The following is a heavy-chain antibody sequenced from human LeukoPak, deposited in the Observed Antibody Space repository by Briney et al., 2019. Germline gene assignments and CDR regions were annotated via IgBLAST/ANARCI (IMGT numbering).Heavy chain of an antibody. CDR3: ARERNWPDYYDSSGPFDY. D-gene: IGHD3-22*01. J-gene: IGHJ4*02. CDR2: IYHSGST. Sequence: SETLSLTCAVSGGSISSGGYSWSWIRQPPGKGLEWIGYIYHSGSTYYNPSLKSRVTISVDRSKNQFSLKLSSVTAADTAVYHCARERNWPDYYDSSGPFDYWGQGTLVTVSS. V-gene: IGHV4-30-2*01. CDR1: GGSISSGGYS.